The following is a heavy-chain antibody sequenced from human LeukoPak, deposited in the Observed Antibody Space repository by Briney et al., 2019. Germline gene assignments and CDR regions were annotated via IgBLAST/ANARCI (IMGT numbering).Heavy chain of an antibody. CDR2: INPSIGTT. D-gene: IGHD1-26*01. Sequence: GASVKVSCKASGGTFSSYAISWVRQAPGQRPEWMGIINPSIGTTSYAQKFQGRITMTRDTSTSTVYMELSSLRSEDTAVYYCAKIVGASNGYFDYWGQGTLVTVSS. CDR1: GGTFSSYA. J-gene: IGHJ4*02. V-gene: IGHV1-46*01. CDR3: AKIVGASNGYFDY.